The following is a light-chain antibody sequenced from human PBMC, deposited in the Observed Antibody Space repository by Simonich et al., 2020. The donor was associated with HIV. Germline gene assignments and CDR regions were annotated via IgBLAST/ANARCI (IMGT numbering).Light chain of an antibody. Sequence: DIQMTQSPSSLSASVGDRVTITCRASQSISSYLNWYQQKPGKAPKLLIYAASSLQSGVPSRFSGSGSGTEFTLTISSLQPDDFATYYCQQYNSYSWTFAQGTKVEIK. J-gene: IGKJ1*01. V-gene: IGKV1-39*01. CDR1: QSISSY. CDR2: AAS. CDR3: QQYNSYSWT.